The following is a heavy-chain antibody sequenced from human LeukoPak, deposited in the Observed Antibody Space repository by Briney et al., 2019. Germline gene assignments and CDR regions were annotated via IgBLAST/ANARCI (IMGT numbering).Heavy chain of an antibody. Sequence: PGRSLRLSCAASGFTFDDYAMHWVRQAPGEGLEWVSGISWNSGSIGYADSVKGRFTISRDNAKNSLYLQMNSLGAEDTALYYCAKEVADSSSWYVGFDYWGQGTLVTVSS. V-gene: IGHV3-9*01. D-gene: IGHD6-13*01. J-gene: IGHJ4*02. CDR3: AKEVADSSSWYVGFDY. CDR1: GFTFDDYA. CDR2: ISWNSGSI.